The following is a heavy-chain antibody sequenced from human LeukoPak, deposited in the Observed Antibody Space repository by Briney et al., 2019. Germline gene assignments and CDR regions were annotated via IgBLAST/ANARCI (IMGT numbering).Heavy chain of an antibody. V-gene: IGHV1-3*01. CDR3: ARHRRDGYNVDY. Sequence: ASVKVSCKASGYTFTYYAIKWVRQAPGQRLEWMGWINAGNGNTKYSQKFQGRVTITRYTSASTAYMELRSLRSEDTAVYYCARHRRDGYNVDYWGQGTLVTVSS. CDR1: GYTFTYYA. J-gene: IGHJ4*02. CDR2: INAGNGNT. D-gene: IGHD5-24*01.